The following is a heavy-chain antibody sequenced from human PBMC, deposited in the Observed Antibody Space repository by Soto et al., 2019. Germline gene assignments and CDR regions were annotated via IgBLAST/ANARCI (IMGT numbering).Heavy chain of an antibody. D-gene: IGHD6-13*01. CDR3: ARDRAAAGRDYYHYGMDV. CDR1: VYTFTGYY. CDR2: INTNSGGT. Sequence: ASVKVSCKSSVYTFTGYYTRWVRQAPGQGLEWMGWINTNSGGTNYAQKFQGRVTMTRDTSISTAYMELSRLRSDDTAVYYCARDRAAAGRDYYHYGMDVWGQGTTVTVYS. V-gene: IGHV1-2*02. J-gene: IGHJ6*02.